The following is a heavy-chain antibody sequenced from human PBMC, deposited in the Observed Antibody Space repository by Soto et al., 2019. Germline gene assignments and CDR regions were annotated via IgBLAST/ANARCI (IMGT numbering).Heavy chain of an antibody. V-gene: IGHV3-49*04. CDR2: IRSKGYGGTT. D-gene: IGHD2-15*01. Sequence: GGSLRLSCTASGFTFGAYAMSWVRQAPGKGLEWVGFIRSKGYGGTTEYAASVKGRFTISRDDSKSIAYLQMNSLKTEDTAVYYCTGYCSGGSCYSAQLYYYYGMDVWGQGTTVTVSS. CDR1: GFTFGAYA. J-gene: IGHJ6*02. CDR3: TGYCSGGSCYSAQLYYYYGMDV.